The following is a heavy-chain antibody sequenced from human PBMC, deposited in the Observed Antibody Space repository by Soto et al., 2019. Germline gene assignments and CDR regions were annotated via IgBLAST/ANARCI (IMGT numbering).Heavy chain of an antibody. CDR3: AGTMVRGVIAHVDYYYGMDV. J-gene: IGHJ6*02. CDR2: IYYSGST. D-gene: IGHD3-10*01. Sequence: PSETLSLTCTVSGGSISSSSYYWGWIRQPPGKGLEWIGSIYYSGSTYYNPSLKSRVTISVDTSKNQFSLKLSSVTAADTAVYYCAGTMVRGVIAHVDYYYGMDVWGQGTTVTVSS. V-gene: IGHV4-39*01. CDR1: GGSISSSSYY.